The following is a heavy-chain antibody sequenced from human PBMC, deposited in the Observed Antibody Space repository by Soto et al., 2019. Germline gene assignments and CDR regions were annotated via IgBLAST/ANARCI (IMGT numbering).Heavy chain of an antibody. D-gene: IGHD4-17*01. CDR3: ARSPPMDSGDKYFYDF. J-gene: IGHJ4*02. Sequence: SVKVSCKACGWAFNTFGFSWVGQAPGQGLEWMGGIIPFFWTANYAQKFQDRVTITADESTSTVYMDLRSLRSEDTAKYYCARSPPMDSGDKYFYDFWGQGALVTISS. CDR2: IIPFFWTA. CDR1: GWAFNTFG. V-gene: IGHV1-69*13.